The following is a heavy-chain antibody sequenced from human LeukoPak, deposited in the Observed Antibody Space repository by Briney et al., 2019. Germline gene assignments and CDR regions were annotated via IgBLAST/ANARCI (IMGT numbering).Heavy chain of an antibody. CDR3: ARATIVVVPAAMGY. Sequence: ASVKVSCKASRYTFTGYYMHWVRQAPGQGLEWLGWINPNSGGTNYAQKFQGRVTMTRDTSISTAYMELSRLRSDDTAVYYCARATIVVVPAAMGYWGQGTLVTVSP. CDR1: RYTFTGYY. CDR2: INPNSGGT. V-gene: IGHV1-2*02. D-gene: IGHD2-2*01. J-gene: IGHJ4*02.